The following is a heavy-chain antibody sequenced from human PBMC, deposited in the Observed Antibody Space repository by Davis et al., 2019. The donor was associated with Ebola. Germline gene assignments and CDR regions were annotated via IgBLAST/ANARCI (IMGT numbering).Heavy chain of an antibody. CDR3: AMTTVVDYYYYYGMDV. V-gene: IGHV4-4*02. Sequence: SQTLSLTCVVSGGSVRTNSWWTWVRQSPVKGLEWIGEVFHTGSTNYNPSLKSRVTISVDTSKNQFSLKLSSVTAADTAVYYCAMTTVVDYYYYYGMDVWGQGTTVTVSS. CDR2: VFHTGST. CDR1: GGSVRTNSW. D-gene: IGHD4-23*01. J-gene: IGHJ6*02.